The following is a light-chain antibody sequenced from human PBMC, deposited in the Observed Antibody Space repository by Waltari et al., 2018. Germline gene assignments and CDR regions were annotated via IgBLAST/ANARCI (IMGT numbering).Light chain of an antibody. V-gene: IGLV3-21*02. CDR2: DDT. J-gene: IGLJ2*01. CDR1: DIGDKR. CDR3: QVWDSDGDYVV. Sequence: SYVLTQPPSVSVAPGQTARTTCGGSDIGDKRVHWYQHKTGQAPLLVVYDDTDRPSGIPGRISGSNSGYTATLSITRVEAGDEADYYCQVWDSDGDYVVFGGGTKLIVL.